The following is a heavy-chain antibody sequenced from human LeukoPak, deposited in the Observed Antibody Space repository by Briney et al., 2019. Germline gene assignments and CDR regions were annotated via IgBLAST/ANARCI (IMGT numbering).Heavy chain of an antibody. J-gene: IGHJ3*02. CDR3: ARDTPTWYYDSSGYLDAFDI. CDR1: GGSINSYY. CDR2: VYGTGST. Sequence: SETLSLTCTVSGGSINSYYWSWIRQPPGKELEWIGYVYGTGSTNYTPSLKSRVTISVDTSKNQFSLKLSSVTAADTAVYYCARDTPTWYYDSSGYLDAFDIWGQGTMVTVSS. D-gene: IGHD3-22*01. V-gene: IGHV4-59*12.